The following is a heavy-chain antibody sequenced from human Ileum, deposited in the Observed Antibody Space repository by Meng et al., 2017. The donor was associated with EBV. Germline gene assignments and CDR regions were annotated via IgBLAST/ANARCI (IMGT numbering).Heavy chain of an antibody. Sequence: LQLQESGPGLVKPSETLSLTCTCSGGPINSSSYYWGWIRQPPGKGLEWIGSIYYSGRTYYNPSLKSRVTISVDTSKNQFSLKLSSVTAADTAVYYCARPIAAAGWFDPWGQGTLVTVSS. CDR2: IYYSGRT. CDR1: GGPINSSSYY. V-gene: IGHV4-39*01. CDR3: ARPIAAAGWFDP. D-gene: IGHD6-13*01. J-gene: IGHJ5*02.